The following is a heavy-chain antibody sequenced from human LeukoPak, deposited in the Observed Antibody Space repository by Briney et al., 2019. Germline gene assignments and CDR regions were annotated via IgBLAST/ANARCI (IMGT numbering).Heavy chain of an antibody. CDR1: GFTFSSYA. Sequence: GGSLRLSCAASGFTFSSYAMSWVRQAPGKGLEWVSGISGSGGSTYYADSVKGRFTISRDNSKSTLYLQMNSLRAEDTAVYYCAKSPGIAVAGTPFDYWGQGTLVTVSS. J-gene: IGHJ4*02. CDR3: AKSPGIAVAGTPFDY. V-gene: IGHV3-23*01. CDR2: ISGSGGST. D-gene: IGHD6-19*01.